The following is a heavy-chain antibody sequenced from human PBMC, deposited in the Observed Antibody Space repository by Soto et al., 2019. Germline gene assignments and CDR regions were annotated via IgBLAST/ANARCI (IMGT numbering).Heavy chain of an antibody. V-gene: IGHV1-69*13. CDR2: IIPIFGTA. CDR3: ARGPLKIALRPYFAY. J-gene: IGHJ4*02. CDR1: GGTFSSYA. Sequence: SVKVSCKASGGTFSSYAISWVRQAPGQGLEWMGGIIPIFGTANYAQKFQGRVTITADESTSTAYMELSSLRSEDTAVYYCARGPLKIALRPYFAYWGQGTLVTVSS. D-gene: IGHD6-6*01.